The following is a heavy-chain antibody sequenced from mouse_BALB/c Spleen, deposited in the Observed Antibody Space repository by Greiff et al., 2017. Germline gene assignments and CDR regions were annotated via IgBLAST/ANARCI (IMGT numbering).Heavy chain of an antibody. V-gene: IGHV5-6*01. CDR2: ISSGGSYT. D-gene: IGHD1-1*01. CDR3: AKGKLRDYYAMDY. CDR1: GFTFTSYG. Sequence: EVLLVESGGDLVKPGGSLKLSCAASGFTFTSYGMSWVRQTPDKRLEWVATISSGGSYTYYPDSVKGRFTISRDNAKNTLYLQMSSLKSEDTAMYYCAKGKLRDYYAMDYWGQGTSVTVSS. J-gene: IGHJ4*01.